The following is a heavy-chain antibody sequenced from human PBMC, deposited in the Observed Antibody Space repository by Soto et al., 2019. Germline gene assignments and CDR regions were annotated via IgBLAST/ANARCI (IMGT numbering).Heavy chain of an antibody. Sequence: GESLKISCKGSGYSFTSYWIGWVRQMPGKGLEWMGIIYPGDSDTRYSPSFQGQVTISADKSISTAYLQWSSLKASDTAMYYCASGSLPYYYYYGMDVWGQGTTVTVSS. J-gene: IGHJ6*02. CDR1: GYSFTSYW. CDR2: IYPGDSDT. CDR3: ASGSLPYYYYYGMDV. V-gene: IGHV5-51*01. D-gene: IGHD5-12*01.